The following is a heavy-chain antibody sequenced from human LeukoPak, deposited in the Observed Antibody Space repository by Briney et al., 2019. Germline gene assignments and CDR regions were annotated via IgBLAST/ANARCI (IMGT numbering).Heavy chain of an antibody. V-gene: IGHV5-51*01. Sequence: GESLKISCKGSGYSFTSYWIGWVRQMPGKGLEWMGIIDPGDSDTRYSPSFQGQVTISADKSISTAYLQWNSLKASDTAMYYCARLSRPHILDTNWFDSWGQGSLVTISS. J-gene: IGHJ5*01. CDR1: GYSFTSYW. D-gene: IGHD3-9*01. CDR3: ARLSRPHILDTNWFDS. CDR2: IDPGDSDT.